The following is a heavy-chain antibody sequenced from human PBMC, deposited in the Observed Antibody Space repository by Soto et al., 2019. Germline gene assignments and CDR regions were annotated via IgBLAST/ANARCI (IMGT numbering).Heavy chain of an antibody. CDR3: ARGGSSGWPYSYYGMDV. D-gene: IGHD6-19*01. CDR2: ISYDGSNK. V-gene: IGHV3-30-3*01. CDR1: GFTFSSYA. J-gene: IGHJ6*02. Sequence: PGWSLRLSCAASGFTFSSYAMHWVRQAPGKWLEWVAVISYDGSNKYYADSVKGRFTISRDNSKNTLYLQMNSLRAEDTAVYYCARGGSSGWPYSYYGMDVCGQGTAVKVS.